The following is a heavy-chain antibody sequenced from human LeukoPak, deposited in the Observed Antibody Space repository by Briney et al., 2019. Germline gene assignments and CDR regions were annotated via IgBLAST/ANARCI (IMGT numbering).Heavy chain of an antibody. CDR3: ARRTTVTTRGSFDY. J-gene: IGHJ4*02. Sequence: PSETLSLTCTVSGGSISSYYWSWIRQPPGKGLEWIGYIYYSGSTNYNPSLKSRVTISVDKSKNQFSLKLSSVTAADTAVYYCARRTTVTTRGSFDYWGQGTLVTVSS. CDR1: GGSISSYY. V-gene: IGHV4-59*12. CDR2: IYYSGST. D-gene: IGHD4-17*01.